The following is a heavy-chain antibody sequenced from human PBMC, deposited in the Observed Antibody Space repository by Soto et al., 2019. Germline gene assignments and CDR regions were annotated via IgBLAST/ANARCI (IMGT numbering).Heavy chain of an antibody. D-gene: IGHD3-3*01. J-gene: IGHJ4*02. V-gene: IGHV3-72*01. CDR1: GFTFSDHY. Sequence: EVQLVESGGGLVQPGGSLRLSCAASGFTFSDHYMDWVRQAPGKGLEWVGRTRNKANSYTTEYAASVKGRFTISRDDSKNSLYLQMNCLKTEDTAVYYCVRVTIDYYFDYWGQGTLVTVSS. CDR2: TRNKANSYTT. CDR3: VRVTIDYYFDY.